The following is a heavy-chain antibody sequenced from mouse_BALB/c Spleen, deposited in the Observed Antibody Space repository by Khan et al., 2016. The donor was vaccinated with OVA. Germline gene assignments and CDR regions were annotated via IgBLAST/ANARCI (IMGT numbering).Heavy chain of an antibody. J-gene: IGHJ1*01. CDR2: INTYTGEP. Sequence: QIQLVQSGPELKKPGETVKISCKASGYTFTNYAVNWVRQAPGKGFKWMGWINTYTGEPTYADDFKGRFAFSLETSASDAYLQINNLKNEDTATYFCARGHWYVDVWGAGTTVTVSS. CDR1: GYTFTNYA. V-gene: IGHV9-3-1*01. CDR3: ARGHWYVDV.